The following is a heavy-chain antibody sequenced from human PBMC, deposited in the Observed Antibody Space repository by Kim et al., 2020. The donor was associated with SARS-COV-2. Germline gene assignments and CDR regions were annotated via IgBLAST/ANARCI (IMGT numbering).Heavy chain of an antibody. CDR1: GGSFSGYY. J-gene: IGHJ6*02. V-gene: IGHV4-34*01. CDR2: INHSGST. CDR3: AREPIRDVVGYYYYGMDV. Sequence: SETLSLTCAVYGGSFSGYYWSWIRQPPGKGLEWIGEINHSGSTNYNPSLKSRVTISVDTSKNQFSLKLSSVTAADTAVYYCAREPIRDVVGYYYYGMDVWGQGTTVTVSS. D-gene: IGHD2-15*01.